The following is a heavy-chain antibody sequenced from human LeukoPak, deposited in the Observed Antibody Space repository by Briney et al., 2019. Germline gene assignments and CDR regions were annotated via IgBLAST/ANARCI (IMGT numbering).Heavy chain of an antibody. Sequence: SDTLTLTCAVWGGSFSGYYWSWIRQPRGKGLEWIGQINHSGSHNYNRSPKNRVTISVDTSKNQFSLKLSSVAAADTAVYYCARRRSLSRDRSTSIAHRRSGYGPGFDHWGQGTLVTVSS. D-gene: IGHD3-3*01. CDR3: ARRRSLSRDRSTSIAHRRSGYGPGFDH. CDR2: INHSGSH. CDR1: GGSFSGYY. J-gene: IGHJ5*02. V-gene: IGHV4-34*01.